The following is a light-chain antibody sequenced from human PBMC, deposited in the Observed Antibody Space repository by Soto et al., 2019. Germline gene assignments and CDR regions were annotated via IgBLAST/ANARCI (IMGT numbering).Light chain of an antibody. Sequence: IVLTQSPGTLSLSPGERATLSCRASQSVSSSYLAWYQQKPGQAPRLLIYGASSRATGIPDRFSGSGSGTDFTLTINRLEPEDVAVYYCQQYGSSITFGQGTRLEIK. J-gene: IGKJ5*01. CDR2: GAS. V-gene: IGKV3-20*01. CDR3: QQYGSSIT. CDR1: QSVSSSY.